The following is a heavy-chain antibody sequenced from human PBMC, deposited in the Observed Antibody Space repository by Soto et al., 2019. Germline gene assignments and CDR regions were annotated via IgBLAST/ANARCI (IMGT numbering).Heavy chain of an antibody. CDR3: ARALERHAFDI. D-gene: IGHD1-1*01. CDR2: INAGNGNT. CDR1: GYTFTSYA. Sequence: QVQLVQSGAEEKKPGASVKVSCKASGYTFTSYAMHWVRQAPGQRLEWMGWINAGNGNTKYSQKFQGRVTITRDTPASTAYMELSSLRSEDTAVYYCARALERHAFDIWGQGTMVTVSS. J-gene: IGHJ3*02. V-gene: IGHV1-3*05.